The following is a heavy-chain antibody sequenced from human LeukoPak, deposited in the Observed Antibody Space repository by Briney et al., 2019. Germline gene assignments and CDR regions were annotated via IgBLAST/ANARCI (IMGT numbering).Heavy chain of an antibody. V-gene: IGHV5-10-1*01. CDR2: IDPSDSST. D-gene: IGHD5-24*01. CDR3: ARHEEMEADFHY. Sequence: GESMKISCTGSVYSFTSYWISWVRQMPGKGLEWMGRIDPSDSSTNYSPSFQGHVTIAADKSISTAYLQWSSLKASDTAMYCCARHEEMEADFHYWGQGTLVTVSS. J-gene: IGHJ4*02. CDR1: VYSFTSYW.